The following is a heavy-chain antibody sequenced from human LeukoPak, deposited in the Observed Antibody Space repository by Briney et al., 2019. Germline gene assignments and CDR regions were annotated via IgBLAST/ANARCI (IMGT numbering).Heavy chain of an antibody. Sequence: TSQTLSFTCTVSGVSISSGGYYWRWIRQHPGKGLEWIGYIYYSGSTYYNPSLKSRVTISVDTSKNQFSLKLSSVTAADTAVYYCARDRALAGSDYWGQGTLVTVSS. CDR1: GVSISSGGYY. D-gene: IGHD6-19*01. V-gene: IGHV4-31*03. J-gene: IGHJ4*02. CDR3: ARDRALAGSDY. CDR2: IYYSGST.